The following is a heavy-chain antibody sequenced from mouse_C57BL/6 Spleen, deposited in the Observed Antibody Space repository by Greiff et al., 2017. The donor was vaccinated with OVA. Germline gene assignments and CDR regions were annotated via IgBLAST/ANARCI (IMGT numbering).Heavy chain of an antibody. D-gene: IGHD2-4*01. J-gene: IGHJ2*01. V-gene: IGHV1-42*01. CDR1: GYSFTGYY. CDR2: INPSTGGT. Sequence: VQLQQSGPELVKPGASVKISCKASGYSFTGYYMNWVKQSPEKSLEWIGEINPSTGGTTYNQKFKAKATLTVDKSSSTAYMQLKSLTSDDSAVYYCARNYEYDGGALYFDYWGQGTTLTVSS. CDR3: ARNYEYDGGALYFDY.